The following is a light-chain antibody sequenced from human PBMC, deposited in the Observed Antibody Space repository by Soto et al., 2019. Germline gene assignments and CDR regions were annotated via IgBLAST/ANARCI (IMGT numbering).Light chain of an antibody. V-gene: IGLV2-14*01. CDR3: SSYTSSSILV. CDR2: DVS. CDR1: SSDVGGYNY. Sequence: QSVLTQPASVSGSPGQSITISCTGTSSDVGGYNYVSWYQQHPGKAPKLMIYDVSNRPSGVSNRFSGSKSGNTASLTISGLHAEDEADYYCSSYTSSSILVFGGGTQLTVL. J-gene: IGLJ2*01.